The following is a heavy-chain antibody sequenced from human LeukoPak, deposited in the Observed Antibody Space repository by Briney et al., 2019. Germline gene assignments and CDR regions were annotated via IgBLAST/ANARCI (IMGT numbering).Heavy chain of an antibody. V-gene: IGHV1-69*02. CDR1: GGTFSSYT. Sequence: SVKVSCKASGGTFSSYTISWVRQAPGQGLEWMGRIIPILGIADYAQQFQGRVTITADKSTSTAYMELSSVRSEDRHIYYCERALDYRDPYRVLRGQGTVVTVSS. J-gene: IGHJ4*02. CDR3: ERALDYRDPYRVL. D-gene: IGHD4-17*01. CDR2: IIPILGIA.